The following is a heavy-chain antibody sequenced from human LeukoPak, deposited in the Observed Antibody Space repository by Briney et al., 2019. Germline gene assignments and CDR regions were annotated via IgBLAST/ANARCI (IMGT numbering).Heavy chain of an antibody. CDR1: GFTFSSYW. CDR3: ARTFNRDSSGYYSPYYYYYMDV. V-gene: IGHV3-7*01. D-gene: IGHD3-22*01. Sequence: GGSLRLSCAASGFTFSSYWMSWVRQAPGKGLEWVANIKQDGSEKYYVDSVKGRFTISRDNAKNSLYLQMNSLRAEDTAVYYCARTFNRDSSGYYSPYYYYYMDVWGKGTTVTVSS. CDR2: IKQDGSEK. J-gene: IGHJ6*03.